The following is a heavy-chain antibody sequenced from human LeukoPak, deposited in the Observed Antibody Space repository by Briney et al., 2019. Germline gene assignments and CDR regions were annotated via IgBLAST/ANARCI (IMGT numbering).Heavy chain of an antibody. D-gene: IGHD2-15*01. CDR1: GFTLTNSH. Sequence: GGSLRLSCVASGFTLTNSHLTWVRQPPGKGLEWVSSIYSDDSTHYADSVKARFIISRDNSKNTLYLQMNSLRAGDTAVYYCVRASSGFDYWGQGALVTVSS. V-gene: IGHV3-66*01. J-gene: IGHJ4*02. CDR3: VRASSGFDY. CDR2: IYSDDST.